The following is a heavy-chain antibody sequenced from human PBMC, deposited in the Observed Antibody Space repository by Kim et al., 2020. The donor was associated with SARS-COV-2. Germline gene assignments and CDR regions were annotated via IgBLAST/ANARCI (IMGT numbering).Heavy chain of an antibody. CDR3: ARDLEGDPDAYFDF. CDR1: GYTFTNYV. Sequence: ASVKVSCKASGYTFTNYVIHWVRQGPGQRLDWMGCIFAGYGNTKYSQNFQDRITITWDTSTSTSYIELSGLRSDDTAVYYCARDLEGDPDAYFDFWGQGTLVTVSS. D-gene: IGHD3-10*01. CDR2: IFAGYGNT. V-gene: IGHV1-3*01. J-gene: IGHJ4*02.